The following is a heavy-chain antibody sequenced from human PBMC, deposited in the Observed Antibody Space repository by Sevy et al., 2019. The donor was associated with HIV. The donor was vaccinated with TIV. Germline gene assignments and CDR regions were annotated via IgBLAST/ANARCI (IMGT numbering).Heavy chain of an antibody. CDR2: IDTSGST. V-gene: IGHV4-61*02. D-gene: IGHD3-22*01. J-gene: IGHJ4*02. CDR1: GGSISSGSYY. CDR3: ARELELGLSYFDRSGYYYVYYFDY. Sequence: SETLSLTCTVSGGSISSGSYYWSWIRQPAGKGLEWIGRIDTSGSTNYNPSLKSRVTISVDTSKNQFSLKLRSVTAADTAVYYCARELELGLSYFDRSGYYYVYYFDYWGQGTLVTVSS.